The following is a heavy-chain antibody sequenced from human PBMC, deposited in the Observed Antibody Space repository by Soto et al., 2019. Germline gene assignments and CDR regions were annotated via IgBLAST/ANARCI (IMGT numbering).Heavy chain of an antibody. D-gene: IGHD1-26*01. CDR1: GYTFTSYG. J-gene: IGHJ4*02. Sequence: ASVKVSCKASGYTFTSYGISWVRQAPGQGLEWMGWISAYNGNTKYAQKLQGRVTMTTDTSTSTAYMELRSLRSDDTAVYYCARSIFVGATIAYDYWGQGTLVTVSS. CDR3: ARSIFVGATIAYDY. V-gene: IGHV1-18*01. CDR2: ISAYNGNT.